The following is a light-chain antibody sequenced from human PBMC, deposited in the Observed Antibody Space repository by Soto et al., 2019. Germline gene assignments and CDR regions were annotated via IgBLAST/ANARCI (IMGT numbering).Light chain of an antibody. V-gene: IGLV1-40*01. J-gene: IGLJ1*01. Sequence: QLVLTQPPSVSGAPGQGVTISCTGSSSNIGTGHDVHWYQQLPGTAPKLLIYGNSNRPSGVPDRFSGSKSGTSASLAITGLQAEDEADYYCHSYDSSLSGYAFGTGTKLTVL. CDR1: SSNIGTGHD. CDR2: GNS. CDR3: HSYDSSLSGYA.